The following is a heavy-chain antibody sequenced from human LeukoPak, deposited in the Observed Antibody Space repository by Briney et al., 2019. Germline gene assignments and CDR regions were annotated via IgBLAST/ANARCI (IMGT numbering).Heavy chain of an antibody. J-gene: IGHJ4*02. Sequence: PGGSLGLSCAASGFTFDDYSMHWVRQTPERGLEWVSLISWDGDSIYYADSVKGRFTISRDNNKNSLYLQMNSLRTEDTALYYCAKETNPPRYFHYWGQGTLVTVSS. CDR3: AKETNPPRYFHY. CDR2: ISWDGDSI. D-gene: IGHD1-14*01. V-gene: IGHV3-43*01. CDR1: GFTFDDYS.